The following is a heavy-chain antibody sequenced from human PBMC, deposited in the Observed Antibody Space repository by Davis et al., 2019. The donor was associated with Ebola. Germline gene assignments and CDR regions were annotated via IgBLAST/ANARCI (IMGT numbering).Heavy chain of an antibody. Sequence: GESLKISCAASGFTFSSYWMSWVRQAPGKGLEWVANIKQDGSEKYYVDSVKGRFTISRDNAKNSLYLQMNSLRAEDTAVYYCAREDIVVVVAANNYYYGMDVWGQGTTVTVSS. CDR2: IKQDGSEK. CDR3: AREDIVVVVAANNYYYGMDV. CDR1: GFTFSSYW. J-gene: IGHJ6*02. D-gene: IGHD2-15*01. V-gene: IGHV3-7*03.